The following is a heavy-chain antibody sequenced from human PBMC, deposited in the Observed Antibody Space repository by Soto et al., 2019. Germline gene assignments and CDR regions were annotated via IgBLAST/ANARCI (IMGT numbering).Heavy chain of an antibody. CDR1: GYSISSGYY. CDR2: IYHSGST. Sequence: PSETLSLTCAVSGYSISSGYYWGWIRQPPGKGLEWIGSIYHSGSTYYNPSLKSRVTISVDTSKNQFPLKLSSVTAADTAVYYCARSGYYDRPYFDYWGQGTLVTVSS. D-gene: IGHD3-22*01. V-gene: IGHV4-38-2*01. J-gene: IGHJ4*02. CDR3: ARSGYYDRPYFDY.